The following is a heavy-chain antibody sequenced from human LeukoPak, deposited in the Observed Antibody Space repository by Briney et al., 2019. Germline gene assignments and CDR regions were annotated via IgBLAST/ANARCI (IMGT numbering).Heavy chain of an antibody. CDR3: ARVSGSHRLFDY. J-gene: IGHJ4*02. Sequence: ASVKVSCEASGYTFTSYYMHWVRQAPGQGLEWMGIINPSGGSTSYAQKFQGRVTMTRDTSTSTVYMELSSLRSEDTAVYYCARVSGSHRLFDYWGQGTLVTVSS. V-gene: IGHV1-46*01. CDR2: INPSGGST. D-gene: IGHD1-26*01. CDR1: GYTFTSYY.